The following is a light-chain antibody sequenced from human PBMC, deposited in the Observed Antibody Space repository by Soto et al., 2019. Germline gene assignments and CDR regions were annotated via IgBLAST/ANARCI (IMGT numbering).Light chain of an antibody. CDR1: QSININ. CDR2: GAS. V-gene: IGKV3-15*01. CDR3: QQYNYWPPFT. J-gene: IGKJ2*01. Sequence: EIVMTQSPATLSVSPGERATLSCRASQSININLAWYQQKPGQTPRLLIHGASTRATGIPARFSGSGSGTEFTLTISSLQSEDFAVYYCQQYNYWPPFTFGQGTKPEIK.